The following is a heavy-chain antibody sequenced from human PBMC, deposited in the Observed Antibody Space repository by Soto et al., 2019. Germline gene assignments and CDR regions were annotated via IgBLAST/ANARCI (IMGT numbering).Heavy chain of an antibody. CDR3: ARGVVGATSVDY. Sequence: SETLSLTCTVSCGSVSSSSYYWGWIRQPPGKGLEWIGSIYYSGSTYYNPSLKSRVTISVDTSKNQFSLKLSSVAAADTAVYYCARGVVGATSVDYWGQGTLVTVSS. J-gene: IGHJ4*02. CDR2: IYYSGST. D-gene: IGHD1-26*01. CDR1: CGSVSSSSYY. V-gene: IGHV4-39*01.